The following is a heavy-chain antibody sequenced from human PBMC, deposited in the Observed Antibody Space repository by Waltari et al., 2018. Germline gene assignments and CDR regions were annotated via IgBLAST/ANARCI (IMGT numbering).Heavy chain of an antibody. CDR3: ASPGITMVQGVKY. Sequence: QLQLQESGPGLVKPSETLSLTCTVSGGSISSSSYYWGWIRPPTGKGLEWIGSMYYSGNTYYNPSRKSRVTISVDTSKNQFALKLSSVTAADTAVYYCASPGITMVQGVKYWGQGTLVTVSS. D-gene: IGHD3-10*01. CDR2: MYYSGNT. CDR1: GGSISSSSYY. J-gene: IGHJ4*02. V-gene: IGHV4-39*07.